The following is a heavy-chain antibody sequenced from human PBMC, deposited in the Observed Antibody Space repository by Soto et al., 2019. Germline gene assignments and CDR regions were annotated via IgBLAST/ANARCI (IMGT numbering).Heavy chain of an antibody. Sequence: GGSLRLSCAASGFTFSSYAMHWVRQAPGKGLEWVAVISYDGSNKYYADSVKGRFTISRDNSKNTLYLQMNSLRAEDTAVYYCARDTYSSSWYFYYYYYGMDVWGQGTTVTVSS. J-gene: IGHJ6*02. V-gene: IGHV3-30-3*01. CDR2: ISYDGSNK. CDR3: ARDTYSSSWYFYYYYYGMDV. D-gene: IGHD6-13*01. CDR1: GFTFSSYA.